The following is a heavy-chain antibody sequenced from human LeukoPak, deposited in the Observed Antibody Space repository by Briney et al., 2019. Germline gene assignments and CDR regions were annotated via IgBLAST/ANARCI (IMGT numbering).Heavy chain of an antibody. V-gene: IGHV3-7*03. CDR2: ISQDGSGK. CDR3: ERGGAAGARKGGVDT. CDR1: GFTFSSYW. Sequence: GGSLRLSCAASGFTFSSYWMNWVRQAPGKGLEWVATISQDGSGKYHVDSVKGRFTISRDNAKNSLYLQMNSLRAEDTAIYYCERGGAAGARKGGVDTGGRGPRTTVSS. D-gene: IGHD3-16*01. J-gene: IGHJ4*02.